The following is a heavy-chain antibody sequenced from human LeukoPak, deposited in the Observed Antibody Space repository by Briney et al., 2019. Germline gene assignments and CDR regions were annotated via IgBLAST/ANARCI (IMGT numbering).Heavy chain of an antibody. CDR2: ISGDGRNI. CDR1: GFTLISYG. V-gene: IGHV3-74*01. D-gene: IGHD3-9*01. Sequence: GGSLRLSCVASGFTLISYGMHWVRKDQRKGLVWVSRISGDGRNINYADSVRGRFTISRDNAKNTLYLQMNTLRVEDTAVYYCTRDLMDYDVSTGLHHYYMDVWGQGTTVTVSS. J-gene: IGHJ6*02. CDR3: TRDLMDYDVSTGLHHYYMDV.